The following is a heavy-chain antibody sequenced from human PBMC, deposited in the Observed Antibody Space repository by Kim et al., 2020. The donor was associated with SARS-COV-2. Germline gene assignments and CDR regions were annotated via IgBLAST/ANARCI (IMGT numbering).Heavy chain of an antibody. Sequence: GGSLRLSCAASGFTFSSYAMSWVRQAPGKGLEWVSAISGSGGSTYYADSVKGRFTISRDNSKNTLYLQMNSLRAEDTAVYYCAKPAQGGYSSSWYGRYFDYWGQGTLVTVSS. CDR2: ISGSGGST. CDR3: AKPAQGGYSSSWYGRYFDY. CDR1: GFTFSSYA. V-gene: IGHV3-23*01. D-gene: IGHD6-13*01. J-gene: IGHJ4*02.